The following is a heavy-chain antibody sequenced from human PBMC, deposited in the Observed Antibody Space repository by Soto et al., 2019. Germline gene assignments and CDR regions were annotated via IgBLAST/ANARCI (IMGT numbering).Heavy chain of an antibody. CDR2: ISYDGSNK. J-gene: IGHJ4*02. V-gene: IGHV3-30*18. CDR3: AKDLVY. CDR1: GFTFSSYG. Sequence: QVQLVESGGGVVQPGRSLRLSCAASGFTFSSYGMHWVRQAPGKGLEWVAVISYDGSNKYYADSVKGRFTISRDNSKNTLYLQMNSLRAEDTAVYYCAKDLVYWGQGTLVTVSS.